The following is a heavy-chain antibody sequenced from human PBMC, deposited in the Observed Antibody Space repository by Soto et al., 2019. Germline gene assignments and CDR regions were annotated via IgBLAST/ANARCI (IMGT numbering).Heavy chain of an antibody. CDR2: INAGNGNT. CDR1: GYTFTSYA. Sequence: ASVNVSCNAPGYTFTSYAMHWVRQAPGQRLEWMGWINAGNGNTKYSQKFQGRVTITRDTSASTAYMELSSLRSEDTAVYYCASESYGGEFDYWGQGTLVTVSS. V-gene: IGHV1-3*01. J-gene: IGHJ4*02. D-gene: IGHD4-17*01. CDR3: ASESYGGEFDY.